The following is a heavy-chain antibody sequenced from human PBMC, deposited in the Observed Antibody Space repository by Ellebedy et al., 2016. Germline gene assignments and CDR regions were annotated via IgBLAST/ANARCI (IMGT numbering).Heavy chain of an antibody. D-gene: IGHD4-17*01. CDR2: ISSSSSYI. J-gene: IGHJ2*01. CDR3: AREVTTVTTSGWYFDL. V-gene: IGHV3-21*01. Sequence: GGSLRLSXAASGFTFSSYSMNWVRQAPGKGLEWVSSISSSSSYIYYADSVKGRFTISRDNVKNSLYLQMNSLRAEDTAVYYCAREVTTVTTSGWYFDLWGRGTLVTVSS. CDR1: GFTFSSYS.